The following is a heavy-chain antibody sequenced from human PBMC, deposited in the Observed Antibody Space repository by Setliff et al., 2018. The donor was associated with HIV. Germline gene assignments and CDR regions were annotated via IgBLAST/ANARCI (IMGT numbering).Heavy chain of an antibody. D-gene: IGHD5-12*01. CDR3: ARLKSASGYFGFDS. CDR2: LYHSGSA. CDR1: GGSISSHY. Sequence: SETLSLTCTVSGGSISSHYWSWIRQPPGKGLEWIGYLYHSGSANYNPSLKSRVTISGDTSKNQFSLKLSSVTAADTAVYYCARLKSASGYFGFDSWGQGTLVTVSS. V-gene: IGHV4-59*11. J-gene: IGHJ4*02.